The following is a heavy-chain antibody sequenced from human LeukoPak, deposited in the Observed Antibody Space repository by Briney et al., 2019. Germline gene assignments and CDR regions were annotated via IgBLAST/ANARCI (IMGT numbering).Heavy chain of an antibody. V-gene: IGHV4-59*08. CDR2: IYNSGST. J-gene: IGHJ5*02. CDR1: GGSIGNYY. CDR3: AKRDDWFDP. Sequence: KSSETLSLTCTVSGGSIGNYYWSWIRQPPGKGLEWIGYIYNSGSTNYNRSLKSRVTISVDTSKNQLSLKLSSVTAADTAVYYCAKRDDWFDPWGQGTLVTVSS.